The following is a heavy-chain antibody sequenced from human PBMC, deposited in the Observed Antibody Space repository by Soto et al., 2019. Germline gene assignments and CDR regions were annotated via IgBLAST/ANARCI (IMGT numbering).Heavy chain of an antibody. CDR2: IYYSGST. D-gene: IGHD3-3*01. CDR1: GGSISSSSYY. Sequence: SETLSLTCTVSGGSISSSSYYWGWIRQPPGKGLEWIGSIYYSGSTYYNPSLKSRVTISVDTSKNQLSLKLSSVTAADTAVYYCAGPLNDFWSGWGQGTLVTVSS. V-gene: IGHV4-39*01. J-gene: IGHJ4*02. CDR3: AGPLNDFWSG.